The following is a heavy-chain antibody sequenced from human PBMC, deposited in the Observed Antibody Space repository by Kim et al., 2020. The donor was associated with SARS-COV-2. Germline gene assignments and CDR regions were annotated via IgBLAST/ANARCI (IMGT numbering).Heavy chain of an antibody. D-gene: IGHD3-16*01. CDR3: VRAWGY. CDR2: INSDGIT. Sequence: GGSLRLSCAASGFILSSYWMYWVRQVPGKGLVWVARINSDGITIYADSVKGRFNISRENAKNTLYLQMDSLRAEDTAVYYCVRAWGYWGRGTXXXVSS. V-gene: IGHV3-74*01. CDR1: GFILSSYW. J-gene: IGHJ4*02.